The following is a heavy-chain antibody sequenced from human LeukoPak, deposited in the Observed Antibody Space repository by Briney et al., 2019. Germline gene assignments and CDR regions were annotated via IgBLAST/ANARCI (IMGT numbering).Heavy chain of an antibody. V-gene: IGHV4-59*08. CDR3: ARGYSSPILYYYYYGMDV. D-gene: IGHD6-13*01. J-gene: IGHJ6*02. CDR2: IYDSGDT. CDR1: GGSISSYY. Sequence: ASETLSLTCTVSGGSISSYYWSWIRQPPGQGLEWIVYIYDSGDTNYNPSLKSRVTISVDTSKNQFSLKLTSVTAADTATYYCARGYSSPILYYYYYGMDVWGQGTTVTVSS.